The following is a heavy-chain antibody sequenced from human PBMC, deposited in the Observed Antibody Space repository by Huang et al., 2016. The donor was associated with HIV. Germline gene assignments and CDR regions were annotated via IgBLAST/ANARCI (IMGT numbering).Heavy chain of an antibody. D-gene: IGHD3-22*01. Sequence: QLQLQESGPGLVKPSETLSLTCTVSGGSISSSSYYWGWIRQPPGKGLEWIGSIYYSGSTYYNPSLKRRVTISVDTSKNQFSLKLSSVTAADTAVYYCASLKGGSGYYYYFDYWGQGTLVTVSS. CDR2: IYYSGST. CDR3: ASLKGGSGYYYYFDY. J-gene: IGHJ4*02. V-gene: IGHV4-39*01. CDR1: GGSISSSSYY.